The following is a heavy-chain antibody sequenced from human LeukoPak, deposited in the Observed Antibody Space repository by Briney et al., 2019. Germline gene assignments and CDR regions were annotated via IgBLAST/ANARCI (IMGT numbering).Heavy chain of an antibody. CDR1: GYSISSGYY. J-gene: IGHJ5*02. Sequence: PSETLSLTCTVSGYSISSGYYWGWIRQPPGKGLEWIGSIYHSGSTYYNPSLKSRVTISVDTSKNQFSLKLSSVTAADTAVYYCARVGKGSSTRDWFDPWGQGTPVTVSS. CDR2: IYHSGST. D-gene: IGHD2-2*01. CDR3: ARVGKGSSTRDWFDP. V-gene: IGHV4-38-2*02.